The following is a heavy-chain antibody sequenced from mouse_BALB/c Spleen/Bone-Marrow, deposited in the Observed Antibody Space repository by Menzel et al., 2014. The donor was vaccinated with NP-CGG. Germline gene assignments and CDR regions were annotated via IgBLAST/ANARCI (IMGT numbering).Heavy chain of an antibody. CDR1: GFDFSRYW. CDR3: ARLAVWGAMDY. V-gene: IGHV4-2*02. CDR2: IKPGSSTI. J-gene: IGHJ4*01. D-gene: IGHD2-10*02. Sequence: EVKVEESGGGLVQPGGSLNLSCAASGFDFSRYWMSWARQAPGKGQEWIGEIKPGSSTINYTPSLKDKFIISRDNAKNTLYLQMSKVRSEDTALYYCARLAVWGAMDYWGQGTSVTVSS.